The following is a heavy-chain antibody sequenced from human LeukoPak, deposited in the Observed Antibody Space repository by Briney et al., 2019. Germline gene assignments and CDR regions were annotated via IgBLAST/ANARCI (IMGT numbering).Heavy chain of an antibody. V-gene: IGHV3-9*01. D-gene: IGHD2-15*01. Sequence: GGSLRLSCAASGFTFDDYATHWVRQAPGKGLEWVSGISWNSGSIGYADSVKGRFTISRDNAKNSLYLQMNSLRAEDTALYYCAKGGYCSGGSCYSDWFDPWGQGTLVTVSS. J-gene: IGHJ5*02. CDR2: ISWNSGSI. CDR3: AKGGYCSGGSCYSDWFDP. CDR1: GFTFDDYA.